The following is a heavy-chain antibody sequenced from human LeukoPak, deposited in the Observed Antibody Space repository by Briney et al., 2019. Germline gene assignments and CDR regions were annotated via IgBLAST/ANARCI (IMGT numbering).Heavy chain of an antibody. Sequence: PSETLSLTCTVSGGSISSSSYYWGWIRQPPGKGLEWIGSIYYSGSTYYNPSLKSRVTISVDTPKNQFSLKLSSVTAADTAVYYCARCPPTYYGSGSSLSNWFDPWGQGTLVTVSS. CDR1: GGSISSSSYY. J-gene: IGHJ5*02. CDR2: IYYSGST. V-gene: IGHV4-39*07. CDR3: ARCPPTYYGSGSSLSNWFDP. D-gene: IGHD3-10*01.